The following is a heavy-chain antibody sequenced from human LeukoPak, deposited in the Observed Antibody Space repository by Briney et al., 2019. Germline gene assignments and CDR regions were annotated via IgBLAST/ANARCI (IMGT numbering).Heavy chain of an antibody. CDR1: WLNLNSYV. CDR3: AKDTSIGRYCTNGVCSPFDY. CDR2: ISDSGGST. Sequence: GGSLRLSCAASWLNLNSYVMSWVGPAPPKGLAWVSAISDSGGSTYDADFAKGRFNISRDNSKSTLYLQMNSLRAEDTAVYYCAKDTSIGRYCTNGVCSPFDYWGQGTLVTVSS. J-gene: IGHJ4*02. V-gene: IGHV3-23*01. D-gene: IGHD2-8*01.